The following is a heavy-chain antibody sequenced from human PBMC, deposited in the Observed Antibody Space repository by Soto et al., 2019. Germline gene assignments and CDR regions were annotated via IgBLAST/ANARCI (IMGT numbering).Heavy chain of an antibody. J-gene: IGHJ3*02. D-gene: IGHD5-12*01. CDR1: GYTFTSYA. V-gene: IGHV1-3*01. Sequence: ASVKVSCKASGYTFTSYAMHWVRQAPGQRLEWMGWINAGNGNTKYSQKFQGRVTITRDTSASTAYMELSSLRSEDTAVYYCAREGRDIVATIHVAFDIWGQGTMVTVSS. CDR2: INAGNGNT. CDR3: AREGRDIVATIHVAFDI.